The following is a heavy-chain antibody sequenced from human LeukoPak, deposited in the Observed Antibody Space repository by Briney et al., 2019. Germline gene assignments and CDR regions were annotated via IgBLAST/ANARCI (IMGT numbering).Heavy chain of an antibody. CDR1: GYTFTSYY. J-gene: IGHJ3*02. D-gene: IGHD2-2*01. V-gene: IGHV1-46*01. Sequence: ASVKVSCKASGYTFTSYYMHWVRQAPGQGLEWMGIINPSGGSTSYAQKFQGRVTMTRDTSTSTVYMELSSLRSEDTAVYYCALIGSQRYCSSTSCYQSAFDIWGQGTMVTVSS. CDR3: ALIGSQRYCSSTSCYQSAFDI. CDR2: INPSGGST.